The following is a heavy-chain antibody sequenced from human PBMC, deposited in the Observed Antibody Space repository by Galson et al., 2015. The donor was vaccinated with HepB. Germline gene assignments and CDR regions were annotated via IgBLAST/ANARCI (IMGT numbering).Heavy chain of an antibody. J-gene: IGHJ6*02. V-gene: IGHV6-1*01. D-gene: IGHD6-6*01. CDR1: GDSVSSNSAA. CDR2: TYYRSKWYN. Sequence: CAISGDSVSSNSAAWNWIRQSPSRGLEWLGRTYYRSKWYNDYAVSVKSRITVNPDTSKNQFSLQLNSVTPEDTAVYYCARGRIAARPDGMDVWGQGTTVTVSS. CDR3: ARGRIAARPDGMDV.